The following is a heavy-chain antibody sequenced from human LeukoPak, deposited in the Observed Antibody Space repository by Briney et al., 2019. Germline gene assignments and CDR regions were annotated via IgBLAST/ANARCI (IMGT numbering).Heavy chain of an antibody. V-gene: IGHV1-46*03. CDR3: TMVRGVILSKRVQFDP. CDR2: INPSGGST. Sequence: ASVKVSCKASGYTFTSYYMHWVRQAPGQGLEWMGIINPSGGSTSYAQKFQGRVTITADESTSTAYMELSSLRSEDTAVYYCTMVRGVILSKRVQFDPWGQGTLVTVSS. D-gene: IGHD3-10*01. J-gene: IGHJ5*02. CDR1: GYTFTSYY.